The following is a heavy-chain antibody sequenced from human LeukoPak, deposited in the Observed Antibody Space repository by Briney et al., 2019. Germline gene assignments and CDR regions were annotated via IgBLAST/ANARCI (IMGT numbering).Heavy chain of an antibody. J-gene: IGHJ5*02. D-gene: IGHD1-14*01. CDR2: INTNTGNP. V-gene: IGHV7-4-1*02. CDR1: GYTFSNYA. Sequence: GASVKVSCKASGYTFSNYALNWVRQSPGQGLEWMGWINTNTGNPTYAQDFTGRFVFSLDTSVSTAYLQISSLKTEDTAVYYCAARYHSRNLGFDPWGQGTLVTVSS. CDR3: AARYHSRNLGFDP.